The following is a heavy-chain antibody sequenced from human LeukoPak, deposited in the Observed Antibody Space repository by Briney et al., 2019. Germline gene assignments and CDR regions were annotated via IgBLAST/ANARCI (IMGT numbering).Heavy chain of an antibody. V-gene: IGHV3-11*05. CDR2: ISSSSSYT. Sequence: PGGSLRLSCAASGFTFSDYYMSWIRQAPGKGLEWVSYISSSSSYTNYADSVKGRFTISRDNAKNSLYLQMNSLRAEDTAVYYCARDRLGAGGYFDLGGRGTLVTVSS. CDR1: GFTFSDYY. D-gene: IGHD3-16*01. J-gene: IGHJ2*01. CDR3: ARDRLGAGGYFDL.